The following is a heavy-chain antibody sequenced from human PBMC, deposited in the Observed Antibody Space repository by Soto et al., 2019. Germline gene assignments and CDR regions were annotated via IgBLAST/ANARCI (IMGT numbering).Heavy chain of an antibody. CDR1: GFIFTGYY. J-gene: IGHJ4*02. Sequence: EASVKVSCKASGFIFTGYYIHWVRQVPGQGLEWMGWIKSNGGDPKYAQKFQDRVTMTRDTSMDTVYMELSSLRSDDSAVYYCARDERSYGEPPFDYWGQGTLVTVSS. D-gene: IGHD3-16*01. CDR2: IKSNGGDP. CDR3: ARDERSYGEPPFDY. V-gene: IGHV1-2*02.